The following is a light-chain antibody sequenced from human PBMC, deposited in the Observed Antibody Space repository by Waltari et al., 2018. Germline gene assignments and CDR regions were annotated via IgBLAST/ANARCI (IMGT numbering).Light chain of an antibody. V-gene: IGKV1-33*01. CDR1: QDIRNS. J-gene: IGKJ5*01. CDR2: DAS. CDR3: QQHDNLPLT. Sequence: DIQMTQSPPSLSASVGDRVTITCQASQDIRNSLNWYQQKPGKAPKLLINDASNLQAGVPSRFSGSGSGTNFVFIISSVRPEDVATYYCQQHDNLPLTFGQGTRLEIK.